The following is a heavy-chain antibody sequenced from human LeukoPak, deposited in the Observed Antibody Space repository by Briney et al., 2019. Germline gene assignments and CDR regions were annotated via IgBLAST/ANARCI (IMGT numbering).Heavy chain of an antibody. CDR2: IRYDGSNK. V-gene: IGHV3-30*02. D-gene: IGHD6-19*01. Sequence: GRPLRLSCAASGFTFSSYGMHWVRQAPGKGLEWVAFIRYDGSNKYYADSVKGRFTISRDNSKNTLYLQMNSLRAEDTAVYYCAKLGTGYSSGWYLDYWGQGTLVTASS. CDR1: GFTFSSYG. CDR3: AKLGTGYSSGWYLDY. J-gene: IGHJ4*02.